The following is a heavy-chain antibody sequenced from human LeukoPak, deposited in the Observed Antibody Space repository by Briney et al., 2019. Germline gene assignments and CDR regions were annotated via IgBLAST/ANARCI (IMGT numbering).Heavy chain of an antibody. CDR1: GGSISSYY. D-gene: IGHD1-7*01. V-gene: IGHV4-4*07. CDR3: VKILGTTGGESYLFDY. CDR2: IYTSGST. J-gene: IGHJ4*02. Sequence: SETLSLTCTVPGGSISSYYWSWIRQPAGKGLEYIGRIYTSGSTNYNPSFKSRVTMSVDTSKDQFSLKLNSVTAADTAVYYCVKILGTTGGESYLFDYWGQGTLVTVSS.